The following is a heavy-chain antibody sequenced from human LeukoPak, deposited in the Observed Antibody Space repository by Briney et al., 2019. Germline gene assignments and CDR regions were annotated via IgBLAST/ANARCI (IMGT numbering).Heavy chain of an antibody. CDR2: ISTSADST. V-gene: IGHV3-21*01. CDR3: ARGLAVAGDY. CDR1: GFSFSRYS. D-gene: IGHD6-19*01. J-gene: IGHJ4*02. Sequence: PGGSLRLSCEASGFSFSRYSMNWVRQAPGQGLEWVSSISTSADSTYYADSVKGRFTISRDNAKNSLFLQMSSLRVDDTAVYYCARGLAVAGDYWGQGALVAVSS.